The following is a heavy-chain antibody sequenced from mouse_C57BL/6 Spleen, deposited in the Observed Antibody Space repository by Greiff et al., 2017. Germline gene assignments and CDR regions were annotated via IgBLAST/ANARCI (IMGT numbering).Heavy chain of an antibody. V-gene: IGHV3-6*01. CDR1: GYSITSGYY. Sequence: VQLKESGPGLVKPSQSLSLTCSVTGYSITSGYYWNWIRQFPGNKLEWMGYISYDGSNNYNPSLKNRISITRDTSKNQFFLKLNSVTTEDTATYYCARTGHYGSSYGYAMDYWGQGTSVTVSS. CDR3: ARTGHYGSSYGYAMDY. D-gene: IGHD1-1*01. CDR2: ISYDGSN. J-gene: IGHJ4*01.